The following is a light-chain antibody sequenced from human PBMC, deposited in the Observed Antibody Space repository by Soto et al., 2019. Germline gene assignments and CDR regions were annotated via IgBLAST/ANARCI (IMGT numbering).Light chain of an antibody. CDR2: KVS. J-gene: IGLJ3*02. CDR3: CSYTRSDTWV. CDR1: SSDVGDGDF. Sequence: QSALTQPASVSGSPRQSITISCTGTSSDVGDGDFVSWYQQRPGNVPKLMIYKVSNRPAGVSNRFSVSKSGNTASLTISGLQAEDEADYYCCSYTRSDTWVFGGGTKLTVL. V-gene: IGLV2-14*01.